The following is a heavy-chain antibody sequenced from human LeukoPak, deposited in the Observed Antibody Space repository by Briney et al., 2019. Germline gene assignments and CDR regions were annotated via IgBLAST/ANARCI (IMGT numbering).Heavy chain of an antibody. CDR2: ISSSSSTI. CDR1: GFTFSSYS. J-gene: IGHJ6*02. CDR3: ARDLGDIPYYYYGMDV. V-gene: IGHV3-48*01. Sequence: PGGSLRLSCAASGFTFSSYSMNWVRQAPGKGLEWVSYISSSSSTIYYADSVKGRFTISRDNAKNSLYLQMNSLRAEDTAVYYCARDLGDIPYYYYGMDVWGQGTTVTVSS.